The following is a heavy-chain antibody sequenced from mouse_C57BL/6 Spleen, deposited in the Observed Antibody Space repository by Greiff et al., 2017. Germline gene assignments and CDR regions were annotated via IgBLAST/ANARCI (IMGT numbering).Heavy chain of an antibody. CDR1: GYTFTDYY. V-gene: IGHV1-26*01. CDR2: INPNNGGT. D-gene: IGHD1-1*01. J-gene: IGHJ4*01. CDR3: ARWHRITTVGGRAIDY. Sequence: VQLQQSGPELVKPGDSVQISCKASGYTFTDYYMNWVKQSHGKSLEWIGDINPNNGGTSYNQKFKGKATLTVDKSSSTAYMELRSLTSEDSAVYYCARWHRITTVGGRAIDYWGQGTSVTVSS.